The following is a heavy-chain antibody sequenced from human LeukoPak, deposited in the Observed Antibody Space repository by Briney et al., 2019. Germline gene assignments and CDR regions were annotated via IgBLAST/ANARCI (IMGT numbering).Heavy chain of an antibody. V-gene: IGHV1-46*01. D-gene: IGHD3-16*02. J-gene: IGHJ4*02. CDR1: GYTFTSYY. CDR2: INPSGGST. Sequence: ASVKLSCKASGYTFTSYYMHWVRQAPGQGLEWMGIINPSGGSTSYAQKFQGRVIMTRDTSTSTVYMELSSLSSDDTAVYYCARDRENYDYVWGSYRYFDYWGQGTLVTVSS. CDR3: ARDRENYDYVWGSYRYFDY.